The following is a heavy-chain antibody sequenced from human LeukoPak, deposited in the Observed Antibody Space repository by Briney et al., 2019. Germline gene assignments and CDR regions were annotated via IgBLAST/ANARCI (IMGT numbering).Heavy chain of an antibody. CDR3: AKYAAAAGRWYYFDY. J-gene: IGHJ4*02. CDR2: ISGGGGST. Sequence: SGGSLRLSCAASGFTFSSYAMSWVRQAPGKGLEWVSAISGGGGSTYYADSVKGRFTISRDNSKNTLYLQMNSLRAEDTAVYYCAKYAAAAGRWYYFDYWGQGTLVTVSS. CDR1: GFTFSSYA. V-gene: IGHV3-23*01. D-gene: IGHD6-13*01.